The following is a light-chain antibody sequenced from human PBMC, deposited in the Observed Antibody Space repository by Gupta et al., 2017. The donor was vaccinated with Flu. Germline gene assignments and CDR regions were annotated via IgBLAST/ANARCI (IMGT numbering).Light chain of an antibody. CDR3: CSYAGSSTNVV. Sequence: QSALTQPASVSGSPGQSITISCTGTSSDVGSYNLVSWYQQHPGKAPKLMIYEGSKRPSGVSNPFSGSKSGNTASLTISGLQAEDEADYYCCSYAGSSTNVVFGGGTKLTVI. CDR1: SSDVGSYNL. CDR2: EGS. V-gene: IGLV2-23*01. J-gene: IGLJ2*01.